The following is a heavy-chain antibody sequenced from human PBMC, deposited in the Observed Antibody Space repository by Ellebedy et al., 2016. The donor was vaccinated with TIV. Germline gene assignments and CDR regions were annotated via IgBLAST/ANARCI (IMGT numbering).Heavy chain of an antibody. J-gene: IGHJ1*01. Sequence: GGSLRLXCTVSTFTFDDYAMYWVRQAPGKGLEWVSGINWNSDRIGYADSVKGRFTISRDNARNSLYLQMNSLRIDDTALYYCVRVTSIDDEYIVQWGQGTPVTVSA. CDR1: TFTFDDYA. CDR3: VRVTSIDDEYIVQ. CDR2: INWNSDRI. D-gene: IGHD1-1*01. V-gene: IGHV3-9*01.